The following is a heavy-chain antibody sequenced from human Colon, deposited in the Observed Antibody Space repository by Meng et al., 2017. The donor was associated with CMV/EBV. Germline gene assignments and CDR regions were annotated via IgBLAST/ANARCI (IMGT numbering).Heavy chain of an antibody. CDR2: LYPSGIP. J-gene: IGHJ2*01. V-gene: IGHV4-4*07. D-gene: IGHD1-26*01. CDR3: AKEAPGGNYWYFDL. CDR1: CGSSTVYY. Sequence: QRSSPGLANLSYTLTLTCIVSCGSSTVYYCSWIRKPAGWGVEWIGRLYPSGIPTYNPSLKSRVTMSVDTSKKQFSLKLSSVTAADTAMYYCAKEAPGGNYWYFDLWGRGTLVTVSS.